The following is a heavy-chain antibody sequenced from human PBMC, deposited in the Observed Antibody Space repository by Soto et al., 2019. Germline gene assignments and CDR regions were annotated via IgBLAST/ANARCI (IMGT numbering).Heavy chain of an antibody. D-gene: IGHD2-15*01. CDR1: GFTFTSSA. Sequence: AASVKVSCKTSGFTFTSSAIQWVRQARGQRLEWIGWIVVGSDNTNYAQKFQERVTITRDLSTNTIYMELSSLRFEDTAVYYCARGIPGYCGGATCYSGWFDPWGQGTLVTVSS. V-gene: IGHV1-58*02. CDR3: ARGIPGYCGGATCYSGWFDP. CDR2: IVVGSDNT. J-gene: IGHJ5*02.